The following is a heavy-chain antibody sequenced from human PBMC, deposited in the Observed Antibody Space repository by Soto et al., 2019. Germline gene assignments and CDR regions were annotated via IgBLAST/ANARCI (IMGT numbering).Heavy chain of an antibody. CDR2: ISGLDGKT. V-gene: IGHV1-18*04. Sequence: GASVKVSCKASGYTFHNHGISWVRQAPGQGLEWLGWISGLDGKTKYAQRLQGRVTMTADTSTSTAYMELRSLRSDDTAVYYCARDFYPLAHYFDYWGQGTLVTVSS. CDR1: GYTFHNHG. J-gene: IGHJ4*02. CDR3: ARDFYPLAHYFDY.